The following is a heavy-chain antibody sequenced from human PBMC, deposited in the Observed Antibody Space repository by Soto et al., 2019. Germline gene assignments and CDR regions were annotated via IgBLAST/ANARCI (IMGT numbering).Heavy chain of an antibody. CDR1: GFTFSSYA. CDR2: ISGSGGST. Sequence: GGSLRLSCAASGFTFSSYAMSWVRQAPGKGLEWVSAISGSGGSTYYADSVKGRFTISRDNSKNTLYLHMNSLRAEDTAVYYCAKDAMGGYSYGPLDYWGQGTLVTVSS. D-gene: IGHD5-18*01. J-gene: IGHJ4*02. V-gene: IGHV3-23*01. CDR3: AKDAMGGYSYGPLDY.